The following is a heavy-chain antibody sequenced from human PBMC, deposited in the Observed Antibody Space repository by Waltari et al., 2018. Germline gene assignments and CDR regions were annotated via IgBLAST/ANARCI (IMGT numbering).Heavy chain of an antibody. CDR3: ARDPDY. V-gene: IGHV1-69*01. CDR1: GYTFTSYD. CDR2: IIPIFGTA. Sequence: QVQLVQSGAEVKKPGASVKVSCKASGYTFTSYDINWVRQATGQGLEWMGWIIPIFGTANYAQKFQGRVTITADESTSTAYMELSSLRSEDTAVYYCARDPDYWGQGTLVTVSS. J-gene: IGHJ4*02.